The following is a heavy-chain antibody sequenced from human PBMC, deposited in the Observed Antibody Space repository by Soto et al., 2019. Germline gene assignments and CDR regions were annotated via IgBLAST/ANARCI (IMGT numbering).Heavy chain of an antibody. J-gene: IGHJ6*02. V-gene: IGHV3-7*05. Sequence: EVQLVESGGGLVQPGGSLRLSCAASGFTFRTYWLSWVRQVPGKGLEWVANINLDGSEKNYVDSVKGRFTISRDNARNSLYLQMSSLRAEYTALYFCARDGSTSWYSYDYHVMDVWGQGTTVTVSS. D-gene: IGHD5-18*01. CDR1: GFTFRTYW. CDR3: ARDGSTSWYSYDYHVMDV. CDR2: INLDGSEK.